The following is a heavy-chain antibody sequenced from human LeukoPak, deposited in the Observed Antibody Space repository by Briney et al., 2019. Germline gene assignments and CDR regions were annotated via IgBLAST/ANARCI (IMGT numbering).Heavy chain of an antibody. CDR3: ASRSPSDYYDSSGYSLNWFDP. J-gene: IGHJ5*02. Sequence: SVKVSCKASGGTFSSYAISWVRQAPGQGLEWMGGIIPIFGTANYAQKFQGRVTITADKSTSTAYMELSSLRSEDTAVYYCASRSPSDYYDSSGYSLNWFDPWGQGTLVSVSS. CDR1: GGTFSSYA. CDR2: IIPIFGTA. D-gene: IGHD3-22*01. V-gene: IGHV1-69*06.